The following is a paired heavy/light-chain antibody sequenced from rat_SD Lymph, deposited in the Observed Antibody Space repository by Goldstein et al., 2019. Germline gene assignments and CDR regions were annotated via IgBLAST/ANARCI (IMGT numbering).Light chain of an antibody. CDR3: QQASSAPNT. J-gene: IGKJ2-1*01. CDR2: GAT. Sequence: DIQMTQSPASLSASLEEIVTITCQASQDIGNWLAWYQQKPGKSPQLLIYGATSLADGVPSRFSGSRSGTQYSLKISRLQVEDIGIYYCQQASSAPNTFGAGTKLELK. V-gene: IGKV12S14*01. CDR1: QDIGNW.
Heavy chain of an antibody. Sequence: QVKLLQSGAELVKPGASVKLSCKTSGFTFSTSYMSWLKQVPGPSIEWIGWIYAGDGGTNYNQKFKGKATLTVDKSSSTAYMDLSSLTSEDAAVYFCARGTYYFDYWGQGVMVTVSS. CDR2: IYAGDGGT. CDR1: GFTFSTSY. CDR3: ARGTYYFDY. V-gene: IGHV1-29*01. J-gene: IGHJ2*01.